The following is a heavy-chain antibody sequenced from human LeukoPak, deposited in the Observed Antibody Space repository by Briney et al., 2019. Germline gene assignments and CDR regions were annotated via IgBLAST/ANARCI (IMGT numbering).Heavy chain of an antibody. Sequence: SQTLSLTCTVSVGSICSGGYYWGSLRQPPGKVVWRNGYIYYSGSTHYNPSLKSRLTMSVDTSKNQFSLKLNSVTAADTAVYYCARGGGSSWTTGNFYYWGQGTLVTVSS. CDR1: VGSICSGGYY. CDR3: ARGGGSSWTTGNFYY. D-gene: IGHD6-13*01. V-gene: IGHV4-61*08. CDR2: IYYSGST. J-gene: IGHJ4*02.